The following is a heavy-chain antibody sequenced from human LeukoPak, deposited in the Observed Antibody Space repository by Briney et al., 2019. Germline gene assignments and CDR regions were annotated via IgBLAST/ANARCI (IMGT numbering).Heavy chain of an antibody. CDR3: ARDRHYDFWSGYYTPFNS. J-gene: IGHJ4*02. V-gene: IGHV3-7*03. CDR1: GFTFSSYW. D-gene: IGHD3-3*01. Sequence: GGSLRLSCAASGFTFSSYWMSWVRQAPGKGLEWVANMKQDGSEQYYVDSMKGRFTISRDNAKNSLYLQINSLRAEDTAVYYCARDRHYDFWSGYYTPFNSWGQGTLVTVSS. CDR2: MKQDGSEQ.